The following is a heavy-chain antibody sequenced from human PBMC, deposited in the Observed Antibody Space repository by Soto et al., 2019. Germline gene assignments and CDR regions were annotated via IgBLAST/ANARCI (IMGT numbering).Heavy chain of an antibody. V-gene: IGHV4-34*01. Sequence: WETLSLTCAVYGGSFSGYYWSWIRQPPGKGLEWIGEINHSGSTTYNPSLKSRVTISVDTAKNQFSLKLSSVTAADTAVYYCASLTYYDFLTGYYKAPKNWFDPWGQGTLVTVSS. D-gene: IGHD3-9*01. CDR3: ASLTYYDFLTGYYKAPKNWFDP. CDR2: INHSGST. J-gene: IGHJ5*02. CDR1: GGSFSGYY.